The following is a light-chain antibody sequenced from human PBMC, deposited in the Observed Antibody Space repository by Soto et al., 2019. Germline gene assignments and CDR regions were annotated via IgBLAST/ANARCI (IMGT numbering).Light chain of an antibody. CDR1: SSVVGSYNL. CDR3: CSYAGMYTWV. CDR2: EVN. V-gene: IGLV2-23*02. Sequence: QSALTQPASVSGSPGQSITISCTGTSSVVGSYNLVSWYQQHPGKAPELMIYEVNKRPSGVPDRFSGSKSGNTASLTISGLQAEDEGDYYCCSYAGMYTWVFGTGTKVTVL. J-gene: IGLJ1*01.